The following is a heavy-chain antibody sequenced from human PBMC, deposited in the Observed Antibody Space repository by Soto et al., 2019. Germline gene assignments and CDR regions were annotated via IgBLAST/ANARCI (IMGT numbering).Heavy chain of an antibody. CDR1: GGTFSSYT. D-gene: IGHD1-7*01. CDR3: GITGTTREPHPPSDY. J-gene: IGHJ4*02. Sequence: SVKVSCKASGGTFSSYTISWVRQAPGQGLEWMGRIIPILGIANYAQKFQGRVTIIADKSTSTAYMELSSLRSEDTAVYYCGITGTTREPHPPSDYWGQGTLVTVSS. V-gene: IGHV1-69*02. CDR2: IIPILGIA.